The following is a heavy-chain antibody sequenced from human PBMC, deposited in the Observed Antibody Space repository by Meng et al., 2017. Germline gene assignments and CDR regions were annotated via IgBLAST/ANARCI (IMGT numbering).Heavy chain of an antibody. CDR2: INHSGST. CDR3: ARGHGSGSYYYYYYGMDV. Sequence: GSLRLSCAVYGGSFSGYYWGWIRQPPGKGLEWIGEINHSGSTNYNPSLKSRVTISVDTSKNQFSLKLSSVTAADTAVYYCARGHGSGSYYYYYYGMDVWGQGTTVTVSS. J-gene: IGHJ6*02. V-gene: IGHV4-34*01. CDR1: GGSFSGYY. D-gene: IGHD3-10*01.